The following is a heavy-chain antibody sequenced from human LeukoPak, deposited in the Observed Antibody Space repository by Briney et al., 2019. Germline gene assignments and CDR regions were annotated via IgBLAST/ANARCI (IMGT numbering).Heavy chain of an antibody. J-gene: IGHJ6*02. CDR3: AKEEYSTRYYYYGMDV. D-gene: IGHD2-2*01. V-gene: IGHV3-48*02. CDR1: GFTFSSYS. CDR2: ISSSSSTI. Sequence: GGSLRLSCAASGFTFSSYSMNWVRQAPGKGLEWVSYISSSSSTIYYADSVKGRFTISRDNAKNSLYLQMNSLRDEDTAIYYCAKEEYSTRYYYYGMDVWGQGTTVTVSS.